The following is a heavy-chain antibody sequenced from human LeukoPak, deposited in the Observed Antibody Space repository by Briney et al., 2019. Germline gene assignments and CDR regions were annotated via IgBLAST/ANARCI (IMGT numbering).Heavy chain of an antibody. Sequence: GGSLRLSCAASGWMHWVRQALGKGLVWISGINQDDSRTFYADSVKGRFIISRDNTKNTLFLQMNSLSAEDTAVYYCASVFESWGQGSLVTVSS. CDR2: INQDDSRT. CDR1: GW. CDR3: ASVFES. J-gene: IGHJ4*02. V-gene: IGHV3-74*01.